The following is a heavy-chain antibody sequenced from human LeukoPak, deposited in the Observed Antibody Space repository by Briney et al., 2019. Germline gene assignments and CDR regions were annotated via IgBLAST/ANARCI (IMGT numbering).Heavy chain of an antibody. CDR3: AKSRTPRTYFFDY. D-gene: IGHD2-2*01. J-gene: IGHJ4*02. CDR2: ISGSSGST. Sequence: GGSLRLSCAASGFTFSSYAMSWVRQAPGKGLEWVSGISGSSGSTYYADSVKGRFTISRDNSKNTLYLQMNSLRAEDTAVYYCAKSRTPRTYFFDYWGQGTLVTVSS. V-gene: IGHV3-23*01. CDR1: GFTFSSYA.